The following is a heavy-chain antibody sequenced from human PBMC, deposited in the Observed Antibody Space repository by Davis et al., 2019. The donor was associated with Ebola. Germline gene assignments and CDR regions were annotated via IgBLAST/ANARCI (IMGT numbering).Heavy chain of an antibody. J-gene: IGHJ4*02. Sequence: ASVKVSCKASGFILTNYAIHWVRQAPGQRLEWMGWINAGNGNTKYSQKFQGRVTITRDTSASTAYMELSSLRSENTAVYYCARDDPYSSGWYCFDYWGQGTLVTVSS. D-gene: IGHD6-19*01. CDR3: ARDDPYSSGWYCFDY. CDR2: INAGNGNT. V-gene: IGHV1-3*01. CDR1: GFILTNYA.